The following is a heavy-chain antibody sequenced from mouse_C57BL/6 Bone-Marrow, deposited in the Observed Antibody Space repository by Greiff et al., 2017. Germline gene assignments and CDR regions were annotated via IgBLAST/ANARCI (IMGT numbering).Heavy chain of an antibody. CDR2: IYPRSGNT. Sequence: VKLQESGAELARPGASVKLSCKASGYTFTSYGISWVKQRTGQGLEWIGEIYPRSGNTYYNEKFKGKATLTADKSSSTAYMELRSLTSEDSAVYFCARDYDYECFDYWGQGTTLTVSS. D-gene: IGHD2-4*01. V-gene: IGHV1-81*01. CDR1: GYTFTSYG. CDR3: ARDYDYECFDY. J-gene: IGHJ2*01.